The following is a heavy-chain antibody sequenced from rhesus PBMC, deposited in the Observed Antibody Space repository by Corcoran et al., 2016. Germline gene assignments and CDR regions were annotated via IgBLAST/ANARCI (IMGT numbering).Heavy chain of an antibody. CDR2: INGNSGST. J-gene: IGHJ4*01. CDR3: ARGGWRQLDRERLDY. V-gene: IGHV4-80*01. D-gene: IGHD6-25*01. Sequence: QVQLQESVPGLAKPSETLSLTCAVSGVSITSYWWTRIRSPPRQGLELIGEINGNSGSTNYNPSLKSRVTISKDASKNQFSLKLSSVTAADTAVYYCARGGWRQLDRERLDYWGQGVLVTVSS. CDR1: GVSITSYW.